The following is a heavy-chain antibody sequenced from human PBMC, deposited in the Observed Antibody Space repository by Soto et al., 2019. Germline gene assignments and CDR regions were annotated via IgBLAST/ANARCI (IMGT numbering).Heavy chain of an antibody. J-gene: IGHJ4*02. CDR3: ARGCFWRWSADY. CDR2: NNHSGST. V-gene: IGHV4-34*01. Sequence: QVQLQQWGAGLLKPSETLSLTCAVYGGSFSGYYWSWIRQPPGKGLEWIGENNHSGSTNYNPSLKSRGTISVDTSKNQFSLKLRSVPAADTAVDYCARGCFWRWSADYWGQGTLVTVSS. CDR1: GGSFSGYY. D-gene: IGHD3-3*01.